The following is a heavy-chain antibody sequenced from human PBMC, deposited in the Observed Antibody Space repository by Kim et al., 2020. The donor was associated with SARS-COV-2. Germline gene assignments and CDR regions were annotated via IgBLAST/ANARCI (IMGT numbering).Heavy chain of an antibody. Sequence: ASVKVSCKASGYTFTGYYMHWVRQAPGQGLEWMGRINPNSGGTNYAQKFQGRVTMTRDTSISTAYMELSRLRSDDTAVYYCARAVYYYDSSGRTDAFDIWGQGTMVTVSS. D-gene: IGHD3-22*01. CDR1: GYTFTGYY. CDR3: ARAVYYYDSSGRTDAFDI. V-gene: IGHV1-2*06. CDR2: INPNSGGT. J-gene: IGHJ3*02.